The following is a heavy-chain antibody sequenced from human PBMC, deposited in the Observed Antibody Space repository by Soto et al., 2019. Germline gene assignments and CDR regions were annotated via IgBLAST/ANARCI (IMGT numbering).Heavy chain of an antibody. V-gene: IGHV1-8*01. CDR2: MNPDGGNT. CDR3: ARGPYSSGRQWLDP. D-gene: IGHD6-19*01. J-gene: IGHJ5*02. Sequence: GASVKVSCKASGYTFADYDINWVRQAPGQGLEWMGGMNPDGGNTGYAQKFQGRVTMTEDTSIGTAYMELSSLRSEDTAVYYCARGPYSSGRQWLDPWRQRSLVTVSS. CDR1: GYTFADYD.